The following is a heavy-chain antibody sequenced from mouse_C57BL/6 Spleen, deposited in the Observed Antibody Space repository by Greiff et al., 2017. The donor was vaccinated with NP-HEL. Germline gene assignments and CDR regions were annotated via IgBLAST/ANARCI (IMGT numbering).Heavy chain of an antibody. Sequence: EVQLQQSGPELVKPGASVKISCKASGYTFTDYYMNWVKQSHGKSLEWIGDINPNNGGTSYNQKFKGKATLTVDKSSSTAYMELRSLTSEDSAVYDCARRGDYSWFAYWGQGTLVTVSA. V-gene: IGHV1-26*01. J-gene: IGHJ3*01. CDR1: GYTFTDYY. CDR2: INPNNGGT. CDR3: ARRGDYSWFAY. D-gene: IGHD2-4*01.